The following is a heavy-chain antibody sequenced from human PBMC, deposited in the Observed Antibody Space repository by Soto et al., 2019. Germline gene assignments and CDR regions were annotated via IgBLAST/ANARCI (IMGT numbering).Heavy chain of an antibody. CDR1: GFTFSSYA. J-gene: IGHJ4*02. CDR2: ISGGGGST. V-gene: IGHV3-23*01. Sequence: EVQLLESGGGLVQPGGSLRLSCVASGFTFSSYAMSWVRQAPGKGLEWVSGISGGGGSTYYADSVKGRFTISRDNSKHTLYLQMYRLRAEDTAVYYCAYPWGSYLGSQQNWGQGTLVTVSS. CDR3: AYPWGSYLGSQQN. D-gene: IGHD3-16*01.